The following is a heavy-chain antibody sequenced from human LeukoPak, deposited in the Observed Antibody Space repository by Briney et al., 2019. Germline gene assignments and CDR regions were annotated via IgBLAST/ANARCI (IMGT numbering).Heavy chain of an antibody. CDR1: GYTFTSYD. J-gene: IGHJ4*02. CDR2: MNPNSGNT. Sequence: ASVKVSCLASGYTFTSYDINRVRQATGQGLEWTGWMNPNSGNTGYAQKVQGRVTMTRNTSISTAYMELSSLRSEGTAVYYCARVRGVVPAARRYYFDYWGQGTLVTVSS. CDR3: ARVRGVVPAARRYYFDY. V-gene: IGHV1-8*01. D-gene: IGHD2-2*01.